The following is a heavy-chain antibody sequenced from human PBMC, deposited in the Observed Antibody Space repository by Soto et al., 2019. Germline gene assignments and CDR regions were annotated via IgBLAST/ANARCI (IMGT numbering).Heavy chain of an antibody. CDR1: GGSISSGDYY. Sequence: SETLSLTCTVSGGSISSGDYYWSWIRQPPGKGLEWIGYIYYSGSTYYNPSLKSRVTISVDTSKNQFSLKLSSVTAADTAVYYCARDLTAAYYYGMDVWGQGTTVTVS. CDR3: ARDLTAAYYYGMDV. D-gene: IGHD2-2*01. CDR2: IYYSGST. J-gene: IGHJ6*02. V-gene: IGHV4-30-4*01.